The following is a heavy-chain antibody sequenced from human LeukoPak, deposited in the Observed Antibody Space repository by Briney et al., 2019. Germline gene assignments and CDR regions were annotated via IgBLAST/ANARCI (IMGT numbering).Heavy chain of an antibody. Sequence: PGGSLRLSCAASGLTFSGYWMNWVRQAPGKGLEWVGHIKANTDGGTTDYAAPVKGRFTISRDDSKNTLYLQMNSLKTEDTALYYCTTDRFFSWGQGTLVTVSS. CDR2: IKANTDGGTT. V-gene: IGHV3-15*01. CDR1: GLTFSGYW. J-gene: IGHJ5*02. CDR3: TTDRFFS.